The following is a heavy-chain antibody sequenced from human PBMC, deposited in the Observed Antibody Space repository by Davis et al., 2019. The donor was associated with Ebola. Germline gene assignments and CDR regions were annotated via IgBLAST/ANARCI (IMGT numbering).Heavy chain of an antibody. CDR1: GFSFSIYD. CDR2: ISGGSSAI. Sequence: PGGSLRLSCAASGFSFSIYDMNWVRQAPGKGLEWVSYISGGSSAIYYADSVKGRFTISRDNARNSLFLQMSSLRDEDTAVYYCARCSGFSGGHCAIDQWGQGTLVTVSS. J-gene: IGHJ4*02. D-gene: IGHD2-21*02. V-gene: IGHV3-48*02. CDR3: ARCSGFSGGHCAIDQ.